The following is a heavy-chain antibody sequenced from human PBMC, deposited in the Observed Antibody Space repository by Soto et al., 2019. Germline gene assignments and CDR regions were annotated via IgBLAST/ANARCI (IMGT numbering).Heavy chain of an antibody. CDR2: ISGSGGST. D-gene: IGHD3-22*01. CDR1: GFTFSSYA. Sequence: GGSLRLSCAASGFTFSSYAMSWVRQAPGKGLEWVSAISGSGGSTYYADSVKGRFTISRDNSKNTLYLQMNSLRAEDTAVYYCAKESYDSSGRGGNWFDPWGQGTLVTVSS. V-gene: IGHV3-23*01. CDR3: AKESYDSSGRGGNWFDP. J-gene: IGHJ5*02.